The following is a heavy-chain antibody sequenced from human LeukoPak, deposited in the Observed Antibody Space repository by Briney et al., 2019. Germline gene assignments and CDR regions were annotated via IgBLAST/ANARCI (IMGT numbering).Heavy chain of an antibody. CDR1: GFTVSSNY. CDR2: IYSGGST. V-gene: IGHV3-53*01. CDR3: AKLGDAAISDY. Sequence: GGSLRLSCAASGFTVSSNYMNWVRQAPGKGLEWVSLIYSGGSTHYADSVKGRFTISRDNSKSTVYLQMNSLRDEDTAVYYCAKLGDAAISDYWGQGTLVTVSS. D-gene: IGHD5-18*01. J-gene: IGHJ4*02.